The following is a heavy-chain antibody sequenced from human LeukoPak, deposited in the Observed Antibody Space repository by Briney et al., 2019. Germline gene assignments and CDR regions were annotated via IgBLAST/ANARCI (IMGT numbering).Heavy chain of an antibody. V-gene: IGHV3-48*01. Sequence: GGSLRLSCTASGLSFSSYNMNWVRQAPGKGPEWVAYITANNTTKYYADSVKGRFTISRDNAKKSLFLQMNILRAEDTAVYYCAAASAFSSSWRSWGQGTVVTVSS. J-gene: IGHJ5*02. CDR3: AAASAFSSSWRS. D-gene: IGHD6-13*01. CDR2: ITANNTTK. CDR1: GLSFSSYN.